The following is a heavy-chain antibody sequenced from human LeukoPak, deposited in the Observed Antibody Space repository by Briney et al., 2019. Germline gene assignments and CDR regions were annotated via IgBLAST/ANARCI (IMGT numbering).Heavy chain of an antibody. V-gene: IGHV4-4*07. D-gene: IGHD3-10*01. Sequence: SETLSLTCTVSGGSISSYYWSWIRQPAGKGLEWIGRIYTSGSTNYDPSLKSRVTISVDTSKNQFSLKLSSVTAADTAVYYCARGLLWHDAFDIWGQGTMVTVSS. CDR1: GGSISSYY. CDR2: IYTSGST. CDR3: ARGLLWHDAFDI. J-gene: IGHJ3*02.